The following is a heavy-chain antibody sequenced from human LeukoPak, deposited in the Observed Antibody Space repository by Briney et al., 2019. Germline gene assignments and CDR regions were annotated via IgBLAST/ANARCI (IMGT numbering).Heavy chain of an antibody. CDR1: GGSISSYY. D-gene: IGHD4-17*01. J-gene: IGHJ6*02. V-gene: IGHV4-4*07. Sequence: SETLSLTCTVSGGSISSYYWSWIRQPAGKGLEWIGRIYTSGSTNYNPSLKSRVTMSVDTSKNQFSLKLSSVTAADTAVYYCARAYGDYEHYYYYGMDVWGQGTTVTVSS. CDR3: ARAYGDYEHYYYYGMDV. CDR2: IYTSGST.